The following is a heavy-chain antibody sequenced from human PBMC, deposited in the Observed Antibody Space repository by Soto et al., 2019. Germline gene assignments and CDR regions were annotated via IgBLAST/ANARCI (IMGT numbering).Heavy chain of an antibody. CDR1: GFTFSSYS. Sequence: GGSLRLSCAASGFTFSSYSMNWVRQAPGKGLEWVSSISSSSSYIYYADSVKGRFTISRDNAKNSLYLQMNSLRAEDTAVYYCATDPYYDILTGYRPRYYYGMDVWGQGTTVTVSS. V-gene: IGHV3-21*01. CDR2: ISSSSSYI. J-gene: IGHJ6*02. CDR3: ATDPYYDILTGYRPRYYYGMDV. D-gene: IGHD3-9*01.